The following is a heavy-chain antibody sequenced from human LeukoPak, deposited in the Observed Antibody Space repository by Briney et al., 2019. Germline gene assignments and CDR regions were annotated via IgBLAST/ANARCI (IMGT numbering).Heavy chain of an antibody. V-gene: IGHV4-39*01. CDR2: IYYSGST. CDR3: ARLVRRQQHLNWFDP. J-gene: IGHJ5*02. CDR1: GGSISSSSYY. Sequence: PSETLSLTCTVSGGSISSSSYYRGWIRQPPGKGLEWIGSIYYSGSTYYNPSLKSRVTISVDTSKNQFSLKLSSVTAADTAVYYCARLVRRQQHLNWFDPWGQGTLVTVSS. D-gene: IGHD6-13*01.